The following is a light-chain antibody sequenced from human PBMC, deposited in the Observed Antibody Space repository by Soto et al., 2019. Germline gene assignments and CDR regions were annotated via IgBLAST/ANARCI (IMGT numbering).Light chain of an antibody. Sequence: EIVLTQSPGTLSLSPGERATLSCRASQSVSSSYLAWYQQKPGQAPRLLTYGASSRATGIPDRFSGSGSGTDFTLTISRLEPEDFAGYYCQQYGSSRTFGQGTKVDIK. CDR3: QQYGSSRT. V-gene: IGKV3-20*01. J-gene: IGKJ1*01. CDR2: GAS. CDR1: QSVSSSY.